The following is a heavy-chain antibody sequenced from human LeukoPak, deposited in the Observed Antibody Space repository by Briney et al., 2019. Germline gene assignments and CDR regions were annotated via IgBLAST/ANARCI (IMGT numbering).Heavy chain of an antibody. CDR3: ARVRDYSNSPFNWFDA. V-gene: IGHV1-2*07. CDR2: INPNNPAT. J-gene: IGHJ5*02. CDR1: GYTFNHNY. D-gene: IGHD6-6*01. Sequence: ASVKVSCKASGYTFNHNYLHWVRQAPGQGLEWMGWINPNNPATHSSHKFQGSVTMTSDSSISTVYLEVNRLKPDDTAVYFCARVRDYSNSPFNWFDAWGQGTLVIVSS.